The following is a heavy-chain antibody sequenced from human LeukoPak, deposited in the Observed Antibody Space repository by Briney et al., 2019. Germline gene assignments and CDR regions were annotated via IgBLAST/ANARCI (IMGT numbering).Heavy chain of an antibody. CDR2: ISYDGGNK. D-gene: IGHD5-24*01. Sequence: GGSLRLSCAASGFTFSSYAMHWVRQAPGKGLEWVAVISYDGGNKYYADSVKGRFTISRDNSKNTLYLQMNSLRAEDTAVYYCARGGWLQTYYMDVWGKGTTVTVSS. CDR1: GFTFSSYA. J-gene: IGHJ6*03. CDR3: ARGGWLQTYYMDV. V-gene: IGHV3-30*04.